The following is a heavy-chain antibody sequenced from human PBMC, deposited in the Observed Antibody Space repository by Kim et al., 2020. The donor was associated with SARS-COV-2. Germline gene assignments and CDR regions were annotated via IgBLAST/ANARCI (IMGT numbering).Heavy chain of an antibody. CDR3: ARDYYDSSGYYSDAFDI. CDR2: ISSSGSTI. CDR1: GFTFSSYE. Sequence: GGSLRLSCAASGFTFSSYEMNWVRQAPGKGLEWVSYISSSGSTIYYADSVKGRFTISRDNAKNSLYPQMNSLRAEDTAVYYCARDYYDSSGYYSDAFDIWGQGTMVTVSS. V-gene: IGHV3-48*03. D-gene: IGHD3-22*01. J-gene: IGHJ3*02.